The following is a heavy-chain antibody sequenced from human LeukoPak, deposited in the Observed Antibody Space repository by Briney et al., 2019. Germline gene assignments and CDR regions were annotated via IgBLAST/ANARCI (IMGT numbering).Heavy chain of an antibody. CDR3: VRDDGTEGRALDY. CDR2: TYYRSKWNN. D-gene: IGHD3-10*01. Sequence: SQTLSLTCAISGDSVSSNSAAWNWIRQSPSRGLEWLGRTYYRSKWNNDYAISVRSRITINPDTSKKQFSLHLNSVTPEDTAVYYCVRDDGTEGRALDYWGQGTLVTVSS. J-gene: IGHJ4*02. V-gene: IGHV6-1*01. CDR1: GDSVSSNSAA.